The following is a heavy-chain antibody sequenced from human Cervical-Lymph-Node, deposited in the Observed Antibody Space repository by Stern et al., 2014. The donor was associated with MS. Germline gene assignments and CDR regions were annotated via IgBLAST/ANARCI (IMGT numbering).Heavy chain of an antibody. V-gene: IGHV3-33*01. J-gene: IGHJ1*01. D-gene: IGHD4-23*01. CDR2: IWYDGSNE. CDR3: AREGGNTAEYFQH. CDR1: GFTFSSYG. Sequence: QVQLVQSGGGVVQPGRSLRLSCAASGFTFSSYGMHWVRQAPGKGLEWVAVIWYDGSNEYYADSVKGRFTISRDNSKNTLYLQMNSLRAEDTAVYYCAREGGNTAEYFQHWGQGTLVTDSS.